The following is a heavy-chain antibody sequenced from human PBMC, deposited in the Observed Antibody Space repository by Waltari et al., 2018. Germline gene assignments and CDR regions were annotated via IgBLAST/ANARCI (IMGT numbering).Heavy chain of an antibody. CDR1: GFTFSSYW. CDR3: ARELWIQLWPGGALGY. CDR2: LKQDGSEK. J-gene: IGHJ4*02. Sequence: EVQLVESGGGLVQPGGSLRLSCAASGFTFSSYWMSWVRQAPGKGLEWVANLKQDGSEKYYVDSVKGRFTISRDNAKNSLYLQMNSLRAEDTAVYYCARELWIQLWPGGALGYWGQGTLVTVSS. D-gene: IGHD5-18*01. V-gene: IGHV3-7*04.